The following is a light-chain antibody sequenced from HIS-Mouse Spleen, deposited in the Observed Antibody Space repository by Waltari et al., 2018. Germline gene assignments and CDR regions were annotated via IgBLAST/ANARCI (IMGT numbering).Light chain of an antibody. Sequence: SYVLTQPPSVSVSPGQTARPTCSGDELPKKYAYWYQQKSGQAAVLVIYEDSKRPSGIPERFSGSSSGTMATLTISGAQVEDEADYYCYSTDSSGNHRVFGGGTKLTVL. CDR2: EDS. CDR3: YSTDSSGNHRV. CDR1: ELPKKY. V-gene: IGLV3-10*01. J-gene: IGLJ2*01.